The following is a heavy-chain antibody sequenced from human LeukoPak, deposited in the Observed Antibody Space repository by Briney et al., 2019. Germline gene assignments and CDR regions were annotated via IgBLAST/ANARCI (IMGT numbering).Heavy chain of an antibody. Sequence: PGGSLRLSCAASEFTFSSYGMNWVRQAPGKGLEWISYISRAGTTIYYADSVKGRFTISRDNAKNSLYLQMSSLGAEDTAVYYCARDRGDGDIYFDFWGQGTLVTVSS. D-gene: IGHD2-21*02. V-gene: IGHV3-48*03. CDR2: ISRAGTTI. CDR1: EFTFSSYG. J-gene: IGHJ4*02. CDR3: ARDRGDGDIYFDF.